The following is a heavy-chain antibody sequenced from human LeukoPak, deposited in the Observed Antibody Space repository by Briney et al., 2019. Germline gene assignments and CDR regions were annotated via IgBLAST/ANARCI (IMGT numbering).Heavy chain of an antibody. CDR1: GFTFNYYW. J-gene: IGHJ6*02. Sequence: GGSLRLSCAASGFTFNYYWMSWVRQTPGKGLEWLANIKPDGSEKYYVDSVRGRFTISRDNAKSSVHLQMNGLRAEDTAVYYCSRDSLSSCGGDCYSGLDVWGQGTTVTVSS. V-gene: IGHV3-7*01. D-gene: IGHD2-21*02. CDR3: SRDSLSSCGGDCYSGLDV. CDR2: IKPDGSEK.